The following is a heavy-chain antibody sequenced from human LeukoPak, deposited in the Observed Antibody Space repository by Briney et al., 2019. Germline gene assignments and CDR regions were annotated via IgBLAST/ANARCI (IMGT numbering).Heavy chain of an antibody. Sequence: GGSLRLSCAASGVTLSTYAMSWARQAPGKGLEWVSGISSSGSGDNTYYADSVKGRFTISRDNSKNTLYLQMDSLRAEDTAVYYCAKGPGKATITPLGYWGQGTLVTVSS. CDR1: GVTLSTYA. V-gene: IGHV3-23*01. CDR3: AKGPGKATITPLGY. CDR2: ISSSGSGDNT. J-gene: IGHJ4*02. D-gene: IGHD5-24*01.